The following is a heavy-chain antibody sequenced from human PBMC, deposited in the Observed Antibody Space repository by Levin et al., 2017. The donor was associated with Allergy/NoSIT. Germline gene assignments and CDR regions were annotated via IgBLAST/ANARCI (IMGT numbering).Heavy chain of an antibody. J-gene: IGHJ2*01. CDR1: GFTFSTYG. V-gene: IGHV3-30*18. CDR2: IPYDGSNK. CDR3: AKDLNMYGSGSYYPVVGYFDL. Sequence: SCVASGFTFSTYGIHWVRQGPGKGLEWVAVIPYDGSNKYYADAVKGRFTISRDNSKNTVYLQMNSLRAEDTAVYYCAKDLNMYGSGSYYPVVGYFDLWGRGTLVAVSS. D-gene: IGHD3-10*01.